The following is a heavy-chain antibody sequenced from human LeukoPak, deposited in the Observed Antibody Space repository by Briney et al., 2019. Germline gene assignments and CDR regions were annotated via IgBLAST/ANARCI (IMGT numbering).Heavy chain of an antibody. CDR1: GYTFTSYG. V-gene: IGHV1-18*01. CDR2: ISAYNGST. CDR3: ARDLVRGVIKKRFDP. Sequence: GASVKVSCKASGYTFTSYGISWVRQAPGQGLEWMGWISAYNGSTNYAQKLQGRVTMTTDTSTSTAYMELRSLRSDDTAVYYCARDLVRGVIKKRFDPWGQGTLVTVSS. J-gene: IGHJ5*02. D-gene: IGHD3-10*01.